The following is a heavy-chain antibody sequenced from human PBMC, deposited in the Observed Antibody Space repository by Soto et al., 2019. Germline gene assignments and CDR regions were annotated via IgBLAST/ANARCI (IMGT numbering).Heavy chain of an antibody. CDR2: ISWNSGSI. V-gene: IGHV3-9*01. CDR1: GFTFDDYA. J-gene: IGHJ6*02. Sequence: PGGSLRLACAASGFTFDDYAMHWVRQSPGKGLEWVSGISWNSGSIGYADSVKGRFTISRDNANNSLYLQMNILRAEDTALYYCAKSRRTYYYYGMDVWGQGTTVTVSS. CDR3: AKSRRTYYYYGMDV.